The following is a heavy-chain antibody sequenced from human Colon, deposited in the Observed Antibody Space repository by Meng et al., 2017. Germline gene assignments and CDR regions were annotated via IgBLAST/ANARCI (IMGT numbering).Heavy chain of an antibody. CDR2: INKDGSST. J-gene: IGHJ4*02. CDR3: AKDLNWNSFDY. D-gene: IGHD1-7*01. CDR1: GFTFSDYW. Sequence: EVQLVGAGGGLVQPGGSLRLSCAASGFTFSDYWMDWVRQAPGKGLVWVSRINKDGSSTRYADSVKGRFTISRDNAKNTLYLQMNSLRAEDTAVYYCAKDLNWNSFDYWGQGALVTVSS. V-gene: IGHV3-74*01.